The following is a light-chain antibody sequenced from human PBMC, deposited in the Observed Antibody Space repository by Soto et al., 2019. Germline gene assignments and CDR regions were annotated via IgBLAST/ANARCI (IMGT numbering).Light chain of an antibody. Sequence: QSALTQPASLSGSPGQSITISCTGTSSDVGGYNYVSWYQQHPGKAPKLMIYDVTNRPSGVSSRFSGSKSGNTASLTISGLQAEDEADYFCSSYTTTSVVFGGGTKVTVL. CDR1: SSDVGGYNY. J-gene: IGLJ3*02. CDR2: DVT. V-gene: IGLV2-14*03. CDR3: SSYTTTSVV.